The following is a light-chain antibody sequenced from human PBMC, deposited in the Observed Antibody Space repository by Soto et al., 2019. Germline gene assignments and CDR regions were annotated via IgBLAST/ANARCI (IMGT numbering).Light chain of an antibody. Sequence: ETVMTQSPATLSVSPGERATLSCRASQSVGTSLAWYQQKPGQAPRVLMYGASSRATGVPGRFSGSGSATEFTLTISILQSEDFAVYYCQQYYSWPLTFGGGTKVEI. CDR3: QQYYSWPLT. CDR2: GAS. J-gene: IGKJ4*01. CDR1: QSVGTS. V-gene: IGKV3-15*01.